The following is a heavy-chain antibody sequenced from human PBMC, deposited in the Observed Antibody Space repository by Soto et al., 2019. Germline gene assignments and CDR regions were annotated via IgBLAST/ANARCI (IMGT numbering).Heavy chain of an antibody. J-gene: IGHJ6*02. CDR3: AKRVELRFLEWAPPADYYGMDV. CDR1: GFTFSNYA. Sequence: GSLRLSCAASGFTFSNYAMNWVRQAPGRGLEWVSAISAIGDTTYYADSVKGRFTISRDNSKNTLSLQMNSLRAEDTAVYYCAKRVELRFLEWAPPADYYGMDVWGQGTTVTVSS. D-gene: IGHD3-3*01. V-gene: IGHV3-23*01. CDR2: ISAIGDTT.